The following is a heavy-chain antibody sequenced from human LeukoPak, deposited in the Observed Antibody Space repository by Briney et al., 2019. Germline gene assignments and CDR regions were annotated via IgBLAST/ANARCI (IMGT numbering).Heavy chain of an antibody. CDR2: INSDGSST. V-gene: IGHV3-74*01. D-gene: IGHD3-10*01. Sequence: GGSLRLSCAASGLTFSSYWMHWVRQAPGKGLVWVSRINSDGSSTSYADSVKGRFTISRDNAKNTLYLQMNSLRAEDTAVYYCARARLRTGRTSSFDIWGQGTMVTVSS. CDR1: GLTFSSYW. J-gene: IGHJ3*02. CDR3: ARARLRTGRTSSFDI.